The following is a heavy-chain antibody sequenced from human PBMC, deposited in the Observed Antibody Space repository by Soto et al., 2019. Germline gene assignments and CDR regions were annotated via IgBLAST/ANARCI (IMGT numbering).Heavy chain of an antibody. Sequence: QVQLVESGGGVVQPGRSLRLSCAASGFTFSSYAMHWVRQAPGKGLEWVAVISYDGSNKYYSDSVKGRFTISRDNSKNPLYLQMNSLRAEDTAVYYCARIPGGEDYDFLSATYGMDVWGQGTTVTVSS. V-gene: IGHV3-30*14. D-gene: IGHD3-3*01. J-gene: IGHJ6*02. CDR3: ARIPGGEDYDFLSATYGMDV. CDR1: GFTFSSYA. CDR2: ISYDGSNK.